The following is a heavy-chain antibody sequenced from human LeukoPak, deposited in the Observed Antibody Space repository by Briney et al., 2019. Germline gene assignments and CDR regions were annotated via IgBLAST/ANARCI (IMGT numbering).Heavy chain of an antibody. CDR3: ARDQTPASMIVVPGSFDI. Sequence: SGTLSLTCTVSGGSISSSSYYWGWIRQPPGKGLEWIGSIYYSGSTYYNPSLKSRVTISVDTSKNQFSLKLSSVTAADTAVYYCARDQTPASMIVVPGSFDIWGQGTMVTVSS. CDR2: IYYSGST. V-gene: IGHV4-39*07. D-gene: IGHD3-22*01. J-gene: IGHJ3*02. CDR1: GGSISSSSYY.